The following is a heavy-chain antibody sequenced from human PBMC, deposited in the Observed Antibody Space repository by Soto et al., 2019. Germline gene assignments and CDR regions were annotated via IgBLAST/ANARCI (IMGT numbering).Heavy chain of an antibody. CDR3: ARGIPVSGSFDY. J-gene: IGHJ4*02. CDR1: GDSIGRGGYY. D-gene: IGHD6-19*01. V-gene: IGHV4-31*03. CDR2: IYTTGST. Sequence: NPSETLSLTCTVSGDSIGRGGYYWTWIRQHPGKGLEWIAYIYTTGSTYYNPSLKSRVGISVDTSKNQFSLKLSSVTAADTAVYYCARGIPVSGSFDYWGQGTLVTVSS.